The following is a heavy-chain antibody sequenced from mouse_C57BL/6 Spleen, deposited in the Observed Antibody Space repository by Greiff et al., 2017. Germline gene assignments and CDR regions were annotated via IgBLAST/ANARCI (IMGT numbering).Heavy chain of an antibody. Sequence: EVKLMESGGGLVKPGGSLKLSCAASGFTFSDYGMHWVRQAPEKGLEWVAYISSGSSTIYYADTVKGRCTISRDNAKNTLFLQMTSLRSEDTAMYYCAKYDYFDYWGQGTTLTVSS. J-gene: IGHJ2*01. D-gene: IGHD2-10*02. CDR1: GFTFSDYG. V-gene: IGHV5-17*01. CDR3: AKYDYFDY. CDR2: ISSGSSTI.